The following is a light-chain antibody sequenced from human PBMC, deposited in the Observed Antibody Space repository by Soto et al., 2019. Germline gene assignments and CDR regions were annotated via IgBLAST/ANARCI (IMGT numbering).Light chain of an antibody. CDR2: GAS. CDR3: QQYGSSPPIT. CDR1: QSVSSH. V-gene: IGKV3-20*01. J-gene: IGKJ5*01. Sequence: IVVAQSRASLSVSPGESATLSCRASQSVSSHLAWYQQKPGQGPRLLIYGASSRATGIPDRFSGSGSGTDFTLTISRLEPEDFAVYYCQQYGSSPPITLGQGTRLEI.